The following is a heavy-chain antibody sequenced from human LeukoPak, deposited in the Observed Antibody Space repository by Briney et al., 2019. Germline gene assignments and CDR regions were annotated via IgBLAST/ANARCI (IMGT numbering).Heavy chain of an antibody. V-gene: IGHV3-21*01. CDR3: ARETPSDYVSGSYNNGPYYYYYFGMDV. J-gene: IGHJ6*02. CDR1: GFTFSSYS. Sequence: GGSLRLSCAASGFTFSSYSMNWVRQAPGKGLEWVSSISSSSIYIYYADSVKGRFTISRDNAKNSLYLQMNSLRAEDTAVYYCARETPSDYVSGSYNNGPYYYYYFGMDVWGQGTTVTVSS. D-gene: IGHD3-10*01. CDR2: ISSSSIYI.